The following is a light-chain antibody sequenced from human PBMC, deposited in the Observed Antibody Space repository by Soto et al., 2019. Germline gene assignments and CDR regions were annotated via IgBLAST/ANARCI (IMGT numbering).Light chain of an antibody. J-gene: IGKJ1*01. CDR2: KAS. CDR1: QSISSW. V-gene: IGKV1-5*03. CDR3: QQYSSHSRT. Sequence: DIQMTQSPSTLYASVGDRVTVTCRASQSISSWLAWYQQKPGKAPKLLIYKASTLESGVPSRFSGSGSGTEFTLTISSLQPDDFATYYCQQYSSHSRTFGQGTKVDIK.